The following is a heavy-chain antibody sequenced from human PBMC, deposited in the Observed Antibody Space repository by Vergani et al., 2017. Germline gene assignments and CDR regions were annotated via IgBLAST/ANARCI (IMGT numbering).Heavy chain of an antibody. J-gene: IGHJ4*02. CDR1: GFTFSSYD. CDR2: IGTAGDT. CDR3: ARGAGEQQLEEPISFDY. Sequence: EVQLVESGGGLVQPGRSLRLSCAASGFTFSSYDMHWVRQATGKGLEWVSTIGTAGDTYYPGSVKGRFTISRENAKNSLYLQMNSLRAGDTAVYYCARGAGEQQLEEPISFDYWGQGTLVTVSS. D-gene: IGHD6-13*01. V-gene: IGHV3-13*01.